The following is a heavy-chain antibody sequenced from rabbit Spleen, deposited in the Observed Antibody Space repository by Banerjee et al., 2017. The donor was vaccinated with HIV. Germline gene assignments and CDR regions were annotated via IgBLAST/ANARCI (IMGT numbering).Heavy chain of an antibody. D-gene: IGHD8-1*01. J-gene: IGHJ6*01. CDR3: ARDGAGGSYFAL. Sequence: QEQLKETRGGLVQPGGSLTLSCKASGIDLMSIAMSWVRQAPGKGLEWIGYIDPVFGITYYASWVNGRFSISRENAQNTVFLQMTSLTAADTATYFCARDGAGGSYFALWGPGTLVTVS. CDR1: GIDLMSIA. V-gene: IGHV1S47*01. CDR2: IDPVFGIT.